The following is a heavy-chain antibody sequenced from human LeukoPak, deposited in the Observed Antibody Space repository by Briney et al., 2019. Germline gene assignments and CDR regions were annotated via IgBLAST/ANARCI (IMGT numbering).Heavy chain of an antibody. CDR1: GFTFSDAW. D-gene: IGHD1-1*01. CDR2: IKSKSDGGTT. CDR3: TTGKTDDYYFDY. V-gene: IGHV3-15*07. Sequence: PGGSLRLSCVASGFTFSDAWMNWVRQAPGKGLEWVGRIKSKSDGGTTDYAAPVKGRFTISRDGSKDTLYLQMNSLKTEDTAMYYCTTGKTDDYYFDYWGQGTLVTVSS. J-gene: IGHJ4*02.